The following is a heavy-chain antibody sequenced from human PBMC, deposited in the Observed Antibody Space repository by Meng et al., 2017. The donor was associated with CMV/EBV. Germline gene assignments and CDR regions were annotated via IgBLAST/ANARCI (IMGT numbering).Heavy chain of an antibody. CDR3: ARGGIAVAGTYDY. CDR2: INPNSGGT. Sequence: ASVKVSCKASGFTFTSSAVHWVRQAPGQGLEWMGWINPNSGGTNYAQKFQGRVTMTRDTSISTAYMELSRLRSDDTAVYYCARGGIAVAGTYDYWGQGTLVTVSS. V-gene: IGHV1-2*02. J-gene: IGHJ4*02. CDR1: GFTFTSSA. D-gene: IGHD6-19*01.